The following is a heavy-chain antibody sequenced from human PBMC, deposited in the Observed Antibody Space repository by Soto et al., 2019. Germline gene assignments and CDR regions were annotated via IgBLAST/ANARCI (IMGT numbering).Heavy chain of an antibody. CDR1: GYTFTSYD. D-gene: IGHD6-19*01. CDR2: ISAYNGNT. CDR3: ARGGYSSGWYYFDY. V-gene: IGHV1-18*01. J-gene: IGHJ4*02. Sequence: ASVKFSCKASGYTFTSYDISCVRQAPGQGLEWMGWISAYNGNTNYAQKLQGRVTMTTDTSTSTAYMELRSLRSDDTAVYYCARGGYSSGWYYFDYWGQGTLVTVSS.